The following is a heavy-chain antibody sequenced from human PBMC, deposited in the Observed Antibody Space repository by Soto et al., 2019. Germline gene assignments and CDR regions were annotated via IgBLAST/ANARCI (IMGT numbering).Heavy chain of an antibody. D-gene: IGHD3-10*01. CDR3: AHRPEITMVRGVIITLAWFDP. Sequence: QITLKESGPTLVKPTQTLTLTCTFSGFSLSTSGVGVGWIRQPPGKALEWLALIYWDDDKRYSPSLKSRLTITKDTSKNQVVLTMTNVDPVDTATYYCAHRPEITMVRGVIITLAWFDPWGQGTLVTVSS. V-gene: IGHV2-5*02. CDR2: IYWDDDK. J-gene: IGHJ5*02. CDR1: GFSLSTSGVG.